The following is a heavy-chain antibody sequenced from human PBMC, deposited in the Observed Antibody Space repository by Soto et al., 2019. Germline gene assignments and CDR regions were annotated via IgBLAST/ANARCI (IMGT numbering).Heavy chain of an antibody. Sequence: EVHLVESGGGLVQPGGSLTLSCAASGFTFRSSWMTWVRLAPGKGLDWVANIKPDGSEKYYVDSVKGGFTISRENARNSLYLQMNSLRAEDTAVYYCARSNSGAFDMWGQGTRVTVSS. D-gene: IGHD1-26*01. V-gene: IGHV3-7*01. J-gene: IGHJ3*02. CDR3: ARSNSGAFDM. CDR2: IKPDGSEK. CDR1: GFTFRSSW.